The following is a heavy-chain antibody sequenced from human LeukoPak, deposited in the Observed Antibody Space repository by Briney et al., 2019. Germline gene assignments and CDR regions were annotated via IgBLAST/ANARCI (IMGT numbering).Heavy chain of an antibody. V-gene: IGHV4-34*01. CDR2: ISQSGST. CDR3: ARGGCTRTSCYGFDS. Sequence: SETLSLTCAVYGVSFSGYYWSWIRQPPGKGLEWIGEISQSGSTNYNPSLKSRVTISMDTSKNQFSLMLTPVTAADTAVYYCARGGCTRTSCYGFDSWGQGTLVTVSS. CDR1: GVSFSGYY. J-gene: IGHJ4*02. D-gene: IGHD2-2*01.